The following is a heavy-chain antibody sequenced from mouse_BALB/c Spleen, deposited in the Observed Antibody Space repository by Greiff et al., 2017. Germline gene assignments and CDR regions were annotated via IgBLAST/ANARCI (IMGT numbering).Heavy chain of an antibody. CDR2: ISCYNGAT. CDR3: ARRDYGSSYEDYYAMDY. J-gene: IGHJ4*01. CDR1: GYSFTGYY. D-gene: IGHD1-1*01. V-gene: IGHV1S34*01. Sequence: LVKTGASVKISCKASGYSFTGYYMHWVKQSHGKSLEWIGYISCYNGATSYNQKFKGKATFTVDTSSSTAYMQFNSLTSEDSAVYSCARRDYGSSYEDYYAMDYWGQGTSVTVSS.